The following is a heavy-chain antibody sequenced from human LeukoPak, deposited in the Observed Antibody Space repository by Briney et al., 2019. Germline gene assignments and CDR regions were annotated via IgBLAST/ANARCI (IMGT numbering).Heavy chain of an antibody. CDR1: GFTFSGSA. J-gene: IGHJ4*02. D-gene: IGHD2-8*01. CDR3: ARGVRLGYCTYGVCYPPYYFDY. V-gene: IGHV3-73*01. CDR2: IRSKANSYAP. Sequence: GGSLRLSCAASGFTFSGSAMHWVRQASGKGLEWVGRIRSKANSYAPPYAASVKGRFTISRDDSKNTADLQMNSLKTDDTAVYYSARGVRLGYCTYGVCYPPYYFDYWGQGTLVTASS.